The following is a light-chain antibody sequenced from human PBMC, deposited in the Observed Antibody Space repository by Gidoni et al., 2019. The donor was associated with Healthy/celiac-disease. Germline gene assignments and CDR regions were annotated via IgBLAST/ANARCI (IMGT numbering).Light chain of an antibody. CDR3: QQRSNWPLT. V-gene: IGKV3-11*01. CDR2: DAS. CDR1: QSVSSY. Sequence: DIVLTQSPATLSLSPGERATLSCRASQSVSSYLAWYQQKPGQAPRLLIYDASNRATGIPARCSGSGAGTDFTLTISSLEPEDFAVYYCQQRSNWPLTFGGGTKVEIK. J-gene: IGKJ4*01.